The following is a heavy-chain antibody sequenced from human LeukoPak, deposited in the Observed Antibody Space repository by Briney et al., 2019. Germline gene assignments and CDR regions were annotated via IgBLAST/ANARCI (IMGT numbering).Heavy chain of an antibody. CDR2: ISSSSSYI. CDR3: ARVLSSRQHGDPVFDY. Sequence: GGSLRLSCAASGFTFSSYSMNWVRQAPGKGLEWVSSISSSSSYIYYADSVKGRFTISRDNAKNSLYLQMNSLRAEDTAVYYCARVLSSRQHGDPVFDYWGQGTLVTVSS. V-gene: IGHV3-21*01. J-gene: IGHJ4*02. D-gene: IGHD6-13*01. CDR1: GFTFSSYS.